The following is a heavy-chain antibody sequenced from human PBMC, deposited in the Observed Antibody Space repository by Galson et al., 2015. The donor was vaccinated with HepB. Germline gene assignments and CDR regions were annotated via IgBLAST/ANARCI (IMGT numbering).Heavy chain of an antibody. CDR2: TYYRSKWQN. J-gene: IGHJ3*02. D-gene: IGHD3-22*01. V-gene: IGHV6-1*01. CDR3: ARVPLLFVDAVGYDAFDI. Sequence: CAISGDSVSSDSATWNWIRQSPSRGLEWLGRTYYRSKWQNDYALSVKSRISINADTSKNQISLQLNSVSPEDTAVYYCARVPLLFVDAVGYDAFDIWGQGTLVTVSS. CDR1: GDSVSSDSAT.